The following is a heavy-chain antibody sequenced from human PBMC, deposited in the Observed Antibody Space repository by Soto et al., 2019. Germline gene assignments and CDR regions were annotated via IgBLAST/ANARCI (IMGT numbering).Heavy chain of an antibody. J-gene: IGHJ3*02. Sequence: SETLSLTCTVSGGSISSYYWNWIRQPPGKGLEWIGDIYYGGGTNYNPSLKSRVTLSVDTSKNQFSLKLSSVTAADTAVYYCARQQWLVLNAFDIWGQGTMVTVSS. D-gene: IGHD6-19*01. CDR2: IYYGGGT. CDR1: GGSISSYY. CDR3: ARQQWLVLNAFDI. V-gene: IGHV4-59*01.